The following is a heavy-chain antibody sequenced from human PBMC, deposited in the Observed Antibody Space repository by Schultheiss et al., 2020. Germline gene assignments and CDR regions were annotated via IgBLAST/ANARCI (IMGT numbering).Heavy chain of an antibody. J-gene: IGHJ4*02. CDR2: IYHSGST. D-gene: IGHD3-10*01. V-gene: IGHV4-61*01. Sequence: SETLSLTCNVSGDSVSSGSYYWSWIRQPPGKGLEWIGYIYHSGSTNYNPSLKSRVTISVDTSEKQFSLKLSSMTAADTAVYYCARLHFTMVRGVIRGGYFDYWGQGTLVTVSS. CDR3: ARLHFTMVRGVIRGGYFDY. CDR1: GDSVSSGSYY.